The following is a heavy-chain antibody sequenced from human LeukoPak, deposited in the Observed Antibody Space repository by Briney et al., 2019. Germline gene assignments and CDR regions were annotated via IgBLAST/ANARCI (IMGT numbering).Heavy chain of an antibody. J-gene: IGHJ4*02. CDR3: TRVKSHSTPSDY. V-gene: IGHV1-46*01. CDR2: INPTGGAT. CDR1: GYTFTNYF. Sequence: ASVKVSCKASGYTFTNYFIHWVRQAPGQGLEWMGMINPTGGATTYAQRFQGRVIMTRDMSTSTVYMELTSLRSEDMAVFYCTRVKSHSTPSDYWGQGTLVTVSS.